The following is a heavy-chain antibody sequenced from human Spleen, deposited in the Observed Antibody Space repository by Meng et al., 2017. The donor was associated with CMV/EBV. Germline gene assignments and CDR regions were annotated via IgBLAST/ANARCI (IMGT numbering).Heavy chain of an antibody. J-gene: IGHJ4*02. Sequence: GESLKISCTGSGFTFSAYAMSWVRQAPGKGLEWVSLIYSGGSAYYADSVKGRFTISRDNSKNMLYLQMNSLRDEDTAVYYCAKGGSSSWYSSSFDYWGQGTLVTVSS. CDR3: AKGGSSSWYSSSFDY. V-gene: IGHV3-66*02. CDR2: IYSGGSA. D-gene: IGHD6-13*01. CDR1: GFTFSAYA.